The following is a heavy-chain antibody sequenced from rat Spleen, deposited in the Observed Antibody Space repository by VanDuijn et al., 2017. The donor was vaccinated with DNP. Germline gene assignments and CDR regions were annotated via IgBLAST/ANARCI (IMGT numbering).Heavy chain of an antibody. D-gene: IGHD1-2*01. CDR1: GYSITSNY. Sequence: EVQLQESGPGLVKPSQSLSLTCSVTGYSITSNYWGWIRKFPGNKMDWIGHISYSGSTSYNPSLKSRISITRDTSKNQFFLQLNSVTTEDTATYYCARCRSSYIYESYVMDAWGQGASVTVSS. CDR2: ISYSGST. J-gene: IGHJ4*01. V-gene: IGHV3-1*01. CDR3: ARCRSSYIYESYVMDA.